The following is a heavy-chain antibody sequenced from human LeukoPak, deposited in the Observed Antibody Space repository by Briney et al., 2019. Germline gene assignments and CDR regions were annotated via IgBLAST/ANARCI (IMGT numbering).Heavy chain of an antibody. D-gene: IGHD5-18*01. CDR2: MNPNSGNT. J-gene: IGHJ4*02. CDR3: ARGRGYSYVCDY. Sequence: ASVKLPRKASGYTFTSYDINWVRPATGQGLDWIGWMNPNSGNTRYAQKFQGRVTMTRNTSISTAYMELSSLRSEDTAVYYCARGRGYSYVCDYWGQGTLVTVSS. CDR1: GYTFTSYD. V-gene: IGHV1-8*01.